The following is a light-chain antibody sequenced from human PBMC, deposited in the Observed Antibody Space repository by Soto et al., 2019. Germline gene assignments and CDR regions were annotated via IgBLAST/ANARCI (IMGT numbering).Light chain of an antibody. V-gene: IGKV1-5*01. CDR3: QQLNSYPLT. J-gene: IGKJ3*01. CDR1: QSITNW. CDR2: DAS. Sequence: QMTQSPSALSASVGDRVTITCRASQSITNWLAWYQQKPGKAPKLLIYDASSLKSGVPSRFSGSGSGTEFTLTISSLQPEDFATYYCQQLNSYPLTFGPGTKVDIK.